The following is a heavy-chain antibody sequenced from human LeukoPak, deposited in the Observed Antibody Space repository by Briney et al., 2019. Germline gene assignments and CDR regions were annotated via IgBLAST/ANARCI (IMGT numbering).Heavy chain of an antibody. J-gene: IGHJ4*02. D-gene: IGHD5-18*01. CDR3: ARDRSPAPGRSYGRGHFGY. CDR1: GYTFTAYY. CDR2: INPDSGGT. Sequence: ASVKVSCKASGYTFTAYYMHWVRQAPGQGLEWMGWINPDSGGTNYAQKFQGRVTMTRDTSISTAYMELNRLTSDDTAVYHCARDRSPAPGRSYGRGHFGYWGQGTLVTVSS. V-gene: IGHV1-2*02.